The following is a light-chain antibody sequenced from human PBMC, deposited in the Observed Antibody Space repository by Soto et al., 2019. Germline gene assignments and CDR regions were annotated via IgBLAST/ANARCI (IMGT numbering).Light chain of an antibody. J-gene: IGLJ2*01. CDR2: EVS. CDR3: STFGGSKV. V-gene: IGLV2-8*01. CDR1: SSDVGANNY. Sequence: QSALTQPPSASGSPGQSVTISCSGTSSDVGANNYVSWYQQYPDKAPKLMIYEVSKRPSGVPDRFSGSKSGNTASLTVSGLQAEDEADYYCSTFGGSKVFGGGTKLTVL.